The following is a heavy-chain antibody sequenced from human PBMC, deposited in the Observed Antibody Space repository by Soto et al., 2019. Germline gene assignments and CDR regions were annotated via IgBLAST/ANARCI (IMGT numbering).Heavy chain of an antibody. Sequence: QVQLVESGGGVVQPGRSLRLSCAASGFTFSSYAMHWVRQAPGKGLEWVAVISYDGSNKYYADSVKGRFTISRDNSKNTLYLQMNSLRAEDTAVXYCARPPVVVVTVDAFDIWGQGTMVTVSS. V-gene: IGHV3-30-3*01. CDR1: GFTFSSYA. D-gene: IGHD2-21*02. CDR3: ARPPVVVVTVDAFDI. J-gene: IGHJ3*02. CDR2: ISYDGSNK.